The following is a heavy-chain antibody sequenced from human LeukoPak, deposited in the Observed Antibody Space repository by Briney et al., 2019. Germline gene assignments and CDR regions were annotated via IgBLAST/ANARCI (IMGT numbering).Heavy chain of an antibody. CDR1: GGSISSSSCY. J-gene: IGHJ4*02. Sequence: SETLSLTCTVSGGSISSSSCYWVWIRQPPGKGLEWIGSIYYSGSTYYNPSLKSRVTISVDTSKNQFSLKLSSVTAADTAVYYCARDRVAVAGTLDYWGQGTLVTVSS. V-gene: IGHV4-39*07. CDR2: IYYSGST. D-gene: IGHD6-19*01. CDR3: ARDRVAVAGTLDY.